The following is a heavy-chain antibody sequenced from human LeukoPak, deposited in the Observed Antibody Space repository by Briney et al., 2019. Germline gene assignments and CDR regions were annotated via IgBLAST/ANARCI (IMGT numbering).Heavy chain of an antibody. CDR3: ARGPRNNWFDP. J-gene: IGHJ5*02. CDR1: GGTFSSYA. V-gene: IGHV1-69*04. Sequence: SVKLSCKASGGTFSSYAISWVRHAPGQGLEWMGRIIPIFGIANYAQKFQGRVTITADKSTSTAYMELSSLRSEDTAVYYCARGPRNNWFDPWGQGTLVTVSS. CDR2: IIPIFGIA.